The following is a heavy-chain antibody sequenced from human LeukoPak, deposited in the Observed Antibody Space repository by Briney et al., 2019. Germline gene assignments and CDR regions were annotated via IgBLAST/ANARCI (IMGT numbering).Heavy chain of an antibody. D-gene: IGHD1-26*01. CDR3: AVEFSSGSYNFDY. CDR1: GYTFTSYD. V-gene: IGHV1-8*01. CDR2: MNPNSGNT. J-gene: IGHJ4*02. Sequence: ASVKVSCKASGYTFTSYDINWVRQATGQGLEWMGWMNPNSGNTGYAQKFQGRVTMTRNTSISTAYMELSSLRSDDTAVYYCAVEFSSGSYNFDYWGQGTLVTVSS.